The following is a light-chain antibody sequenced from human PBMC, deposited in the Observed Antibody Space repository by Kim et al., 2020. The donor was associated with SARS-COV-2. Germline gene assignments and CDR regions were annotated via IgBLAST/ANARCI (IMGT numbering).Light chain of an antibody. CDR1: NIGSKS. Sequence: SYELTQPPSVSVAPGKTARITCCGNNIGSKSVYWYQQKPGQAPVLVVYDDSDRPSGIPERFSGSNSGNTATLTISRVEAGDEADYYCQVWDSSSDHVVFGGGTKLTVL. CDR2: DDS. CDR3: QVWDSSSDHVV. V-gene: IGLV3-21*03. J-gene: IGLJ2*01.